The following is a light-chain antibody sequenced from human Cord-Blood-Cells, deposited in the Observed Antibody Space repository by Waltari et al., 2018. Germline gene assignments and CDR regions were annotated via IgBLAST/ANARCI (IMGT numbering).Light chain of an antibody. CDR3: QQYYSYPRT. V-gene: IGKV1-8*01. J-gene: IGKJ2*01. Sequence: AIRMTQSPSPLSASTGDRVTITCRASQGISSYLAWYQHKPGKAPKLLIYAASTLQSGVPSRFSGSGSGTDFTLTISCLQSEDFATYYCQQYYSYPRTFGQGTKLEIK. CDR1: QGISSY. CDR2: AAS.